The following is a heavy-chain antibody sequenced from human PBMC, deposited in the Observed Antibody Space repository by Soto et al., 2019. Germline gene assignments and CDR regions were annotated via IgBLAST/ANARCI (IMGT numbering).Heavy chain of an antibody. CDR3: ASWSDRFGELLRLMGWFDP. J-gene: IGHJ5*02. V-gene: IGHV4-39*01. CDR2: IYYSGST. D-gene: IGHD3-10*01. CDR1: GGSISSSSYY. Sequence: SETLPLTCTVSGGSISSSSYYWGWIRQPPGKGLEWIGSIYYSGSTYYNPSLKSRVTLSVDTSKNQFSLKRSSVTAADTAVYYCASWSDRFGELLRLMGWFDPWGQGTLVTVSS.